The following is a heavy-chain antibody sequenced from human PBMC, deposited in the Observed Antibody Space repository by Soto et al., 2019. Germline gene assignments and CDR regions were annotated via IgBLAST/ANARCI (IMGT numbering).Heavy chain of an antibody. CDR2: ISGSGGTT. V-gene: IGHV3-23*01. CDR1: GFTFSSYA. CDR3: AKTESFNGYYNAFDS. D-gene: IGHD3-9*01. Sequence: PGGSLRLSCAASGFTFSSYAMNWVRQAPGKGLEWVSAISGSGGTTNYADSVKGRFTISRDNSKNTLYLQMNSLRAEDTAVYYCAKTESFNGYYNAFDSWGQGTLVTVSS. J-gene: IGHJ4*02.